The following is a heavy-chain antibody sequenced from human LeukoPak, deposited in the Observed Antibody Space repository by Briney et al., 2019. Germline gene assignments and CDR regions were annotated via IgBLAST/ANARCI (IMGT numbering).Heavy chain of an antibody. J-gene: IGHJ5*02. CDR1: GFTFDDYA. Sequence: GGSLRLSCAASGFTFDDYAMHWVRQAPGKGLEWVSGISWNSGSIGYADSVKGRFTISRDNAKNSLYLQMNSLRAEDTALYYCAKDPTPLLESDHWFDPWGQGTLVTVSS. CDR2: ISWNSGSI. V-gene: IGHV3-9*01. D-gene: IGHD3-3*01. CDR3: AKDPTPLLESDHWFDP.